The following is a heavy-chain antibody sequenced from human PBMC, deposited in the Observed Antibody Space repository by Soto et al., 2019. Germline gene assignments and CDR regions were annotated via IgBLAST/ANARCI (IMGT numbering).Heavy chain of an antibody. CDR1: GYTFTGYY. Sequence: ATVKVSCKASGYTFTGYYIHWVRQAPGQGLEWMGIINPSSGSTTYAQKFQGRVTMTRDTSTSTAYVELSSLRSEDTAVYFCARDGENKGSSYIGAHYCQHWGQGTLVPVSS. D-gene: IGHD6-13*01. V-gene: IGHV1-46*01. CDR2: INPSSGST. CDR3: ARDGENKGSSYIGAHYCQH. J-gene: IGHJ1*01.